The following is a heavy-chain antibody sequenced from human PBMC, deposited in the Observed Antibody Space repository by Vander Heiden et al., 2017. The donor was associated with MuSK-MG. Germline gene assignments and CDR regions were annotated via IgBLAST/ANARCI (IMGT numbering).Heavy chain of an antibody. Sequence: QVQLQESGPGLVKPSETLSLTCTVSGYSISSGYYWGWIRQPPGKGLEWIGSIYHSGSTYYNPSLKSRVTRSVDTSKNQFSLKLSSVTAADTAVYYCARSPKDYYDSSGYYLANAFDIWGQGTMVTVSS. J-gene: IGHJ3*02. CDR2: IYHSGST. CDR1: GYSISSGYY. CDR3: ARSPKDYYDSSGYYLANAFDI. V-gene: IGHV4-38-2*02. D-gene: IGHD3-22*01.